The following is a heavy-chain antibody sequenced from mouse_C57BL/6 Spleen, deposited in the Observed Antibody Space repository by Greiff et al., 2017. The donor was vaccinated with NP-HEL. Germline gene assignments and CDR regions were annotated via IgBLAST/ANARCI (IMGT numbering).Heavy chain of an antibody. CDR1: GFTFSDYY. CDR2: INYDGSST. CDR3: ARALWDAMDY. D-gene: IGHD1-1*02. V-gene: IGHV5-16*01. Sequence: EVKLVESEGGLVQPGSSMKLSCTASGFTFSDYYMAWVRQVPEKGLEWVANINYDGSSTYYLDSLKSRFIISRDNAKNILYLQMSSLKSEDTATYYCARALWDAMDYWGQGTSVTVSS. J-gene: IGHJ4*01.